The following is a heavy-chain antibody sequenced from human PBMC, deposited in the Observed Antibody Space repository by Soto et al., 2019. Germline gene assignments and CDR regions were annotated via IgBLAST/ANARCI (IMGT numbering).Heavy chain of an antibody. J-gene: IGHJ6*02. V-gene: IGHV1-69*12. CDR2: IIPIFGTA. D-gene: IGHD3-10*01. CDR3: ARVDHIRVRGVILYGMDV. Sequence: QVQLVQSGAEVKKPGSSVKVSCKASGGTFSSYAISWVQQAPGQGLEWMGGIIPIFGTANYAQKFQGRVTITADESTSTAYMELSSLRSEDTAVYYCARVDHIRVRGVILYGMDVWGQGTTVTVSS. CDR1: GGTFSSYA.